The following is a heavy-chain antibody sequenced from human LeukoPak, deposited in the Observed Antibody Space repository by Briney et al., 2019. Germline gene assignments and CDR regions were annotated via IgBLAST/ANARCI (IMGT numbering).Heavy chain of an antibody. V-gene: IGHV3-23*01. J-gene: IGHJ4*02. CDR3: AKVSEITIFGVVSFVFDY. CDR1: GFTFSSYG. CDR2: ISGSGDST. D-gene: IGHD3-3*01. Sequence: GGSLRLSCAASGFTFSSYGMSWVRQAPGKGLEWVSTISGSGDSTYYADSVKGRFTISRDNSKNTLYLQMSSLRAEDTAVYYCAKVSEITIFGVVSFVFDYWGQGTLVTVSS.